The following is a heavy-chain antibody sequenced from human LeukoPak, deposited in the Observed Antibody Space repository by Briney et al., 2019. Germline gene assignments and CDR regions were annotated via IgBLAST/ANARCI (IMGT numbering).Heavy chain of an antibody. CDR1: GGSISSGGYY. Sequence: SQTLSLTCTVSGGSISSGGYYWSWIRQHPGKGLEWIGYIYYSGSTYYNPSLKSRVTISVDTSKNQFSLKLSSVTAADTAVYYCAGYYDSSGYRYFDYWGQGTLVTVSS. V-gene: IGHV4-31*03. J-gene: IGHJ4*02. D-gene: IGHD3-22*01. CDR3: AGYYDSSGYRYFDY. CDR2: IYYSGST.